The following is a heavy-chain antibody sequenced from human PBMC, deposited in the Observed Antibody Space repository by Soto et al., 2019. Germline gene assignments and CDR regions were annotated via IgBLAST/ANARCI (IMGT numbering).Heavy chain of an antibody. CDR3: ARELRITTAGPRPYDY. Sequence: QVQLMQSGAKVKKPGSSVKVSCKASGDTFNSYAVNWVRQAPGQGLEWMGGIIPIFGAANYAQKFQGRVTMTADESTSTVYMELRSLRSDDTAVFYYARELRITTAGPRPYDYWGQGTLVTVSS. CDR2: IIPIFGAA. J-gene: IGHJ4*02. CDR1: GDTFNSYA. V-gene: IGHV1-69*12. D-gene: IGHD6-13*01.